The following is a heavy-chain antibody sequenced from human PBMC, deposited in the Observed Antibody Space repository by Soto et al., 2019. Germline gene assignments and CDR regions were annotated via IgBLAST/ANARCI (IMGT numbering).Heavy chain of an antibody. D-gene: IGHD6-13*01. J-gene: IGHJ4*02. CDR1: GYTFTGYY. Sequence: QVQLVQSGAEVKKPGASVKVSCKASGYTFTGYYMHWVRQAPEQGLEWMGWINPNSGGTNYGQKFQGRVTTTRDTSISTAYMELSRLRSDDTAVYYCASGMYSSSWYLVDYWGQGTLVTVSS. CDR2: INPNSGGT. CDR3: ASGMYSSSWYLVDY. V-gene: IGHV1-2*02.